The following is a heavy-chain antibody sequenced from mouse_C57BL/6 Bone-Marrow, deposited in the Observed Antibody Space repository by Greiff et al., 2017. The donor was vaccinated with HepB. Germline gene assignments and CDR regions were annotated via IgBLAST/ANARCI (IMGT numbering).Heavy chain of an antibody. V-gene: IGHV14-2*01. J-gene: IGHJ3*01. D-gene: IGHD1-1*01. Sequence: VQLQQSGAELVKPGASVKLSCTASGFNIKDYYMHWVKQRTEQGLEWIGRIDPEDGENKYAPKFQGKATITADTSSNTAYLQLSSLTSEDTAVYYCARGPYGSSYGAYWGQGTLVTVSA. CDR3: ARGPYGSSYGAY. CDR1: GFNIKDYY. CDR2: IDPEDGEN.